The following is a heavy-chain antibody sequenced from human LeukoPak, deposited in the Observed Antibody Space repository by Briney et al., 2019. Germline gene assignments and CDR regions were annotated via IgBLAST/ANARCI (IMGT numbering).Heavy chain of an antibody. Sequence: GGSLRLSCAASGFTFSSYSMNWVRQAPGRGLEWVSSISSSSSYIYYADSVKGRFTISRDNSKNTLYLQMNSLRPEDTALYYCAKAAKSRGSGTYGDYWGQGTLVTVSS. V-gene: IGHV3-21*01. CDR2: ISSSSSYI. J-gene: IGHJ4*02. D-gene: IGHD3-10*01. CDR1: GFTFSSYS. CDR3: AKAAKSRGSGTYGDY.